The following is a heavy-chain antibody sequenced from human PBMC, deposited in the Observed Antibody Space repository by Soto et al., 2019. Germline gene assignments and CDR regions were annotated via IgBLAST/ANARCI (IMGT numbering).Heavy chain of an antibody. Sequence: QVTLKESGPVLVKPTETLTLTCTVSGFSLSTARMGVSWLRQPPGKALEWLAHIFSNDEKSYSTSLKSRLTSSKDTSKSQVVLTMTNMDPVDTATYYCARSITIFGEVINSFDYWVQGTLVTDSS. CDR2: IFSNDEK. CDR3: ARSITIFGEVINSFDY. J-gene: IGHJ4*02. CDR1: GFSLSTARMG. V-gene: IGHV2-26*01. D-gene: IGHD3-3*01.